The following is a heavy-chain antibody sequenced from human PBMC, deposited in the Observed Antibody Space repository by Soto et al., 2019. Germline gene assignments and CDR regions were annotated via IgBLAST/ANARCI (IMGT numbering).Heavy chain of an antibody. D-gene: IGHD4-17*01. J-gene: IGHJ4*02. CDR1: GGSISSYY. CDR2: IYYSGST. V-gene: IGHV4-59*01. Sequence: PSETLSLTCTVSGGSISSYYWSWIRQPPGKGLEWIGYIYYSGSTNYNPSLKSRVTISVDTSKNQFSLKLSSVTAADTAVYYCARGGGYGDYGVFSDYWGQGTRVTVSS. CDR3: ARGGGYGDYGVFSDY.